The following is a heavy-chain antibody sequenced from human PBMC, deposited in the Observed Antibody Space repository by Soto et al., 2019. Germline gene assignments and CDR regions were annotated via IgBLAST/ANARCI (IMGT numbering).Heavy chain of an antibody. Sequence: GGSLRLSCNASGFTVSSSYMSWVRQAPGMGLEWVAVIESGGTAHYADSVKGRFTISRDNPNNIIYLQLHTLRAEDTAVYYCAKDLGPLKLLNYVFYGLDVWGQGTTVTVSS. D-gene: IGHD2-21*02. CDR3: AKDLGPLKLLNYVFYGLDV. CDR2: IESGGTA. V-gene: IGHV3-53*01. J-gene: IGHJ6*02. CDR1: GFTVSSSY.